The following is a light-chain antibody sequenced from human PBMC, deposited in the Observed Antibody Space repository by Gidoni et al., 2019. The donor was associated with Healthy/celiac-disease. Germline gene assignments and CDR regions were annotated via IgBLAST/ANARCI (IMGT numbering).Light chain of an antibody. V-gene: IGKV1-5*01. CDR3: QQYNSSSLT. CDR1: QSINSW. J-gene: IGKJ4*01. CDR2: DAS. Sequence: DIQMTQSPSTLSASVGDRVTITCRASQSINSWLAWYQQKPGKAPKLLIYDASSLESGVQSRFSGSGSGTEFTLTISSLQPDDLATYYCQQYNSSSLTFGGGTKVEIK.